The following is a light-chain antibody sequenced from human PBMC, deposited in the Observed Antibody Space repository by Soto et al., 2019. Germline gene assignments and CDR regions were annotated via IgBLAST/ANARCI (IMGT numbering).Light chain of an antibody. CDR3: QQYSNWPLT. J-gene: IGKJ5*01. Sequence: EIVMTQSPATLSVSPGERATLSCRASQSVSNNLAWYQQKVGQAPRILINGASTRATGIPVRFSGSGFGTEFTLTISSLESEDFAVYYCQQYSNWPLTFGQGTRLVIK. CDR2: GAS. CDR1: QSVSNN. V-gene: IGKV3-15*01.